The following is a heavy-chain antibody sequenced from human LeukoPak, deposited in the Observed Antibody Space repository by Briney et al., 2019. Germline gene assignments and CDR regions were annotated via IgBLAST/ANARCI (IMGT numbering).Heavy chain of an antibody. CDR1: GVTFSSYV. J-gene: IGHJ3*01. Sequence: GGSLRLSCEASGVTFSSYVMSWVRQAPGKGPEWVSGISGSGGGTYYADFVKGRFAISRDNSKNTLYLQMNSLGAEDSALYYCVQEGPRGLAFDVWGQGTRVTVSS. CDR2: ISGSGGGT. CDR3: VQEGPRGLAFDV. V-gene: IGHV3-23*01.